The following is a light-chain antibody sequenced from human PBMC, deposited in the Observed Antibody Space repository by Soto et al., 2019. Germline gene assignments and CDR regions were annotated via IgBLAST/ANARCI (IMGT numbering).Light chain of an antibody. Sequence: QPVLTQPPSVSGAPGQRVTISCTGSSSNIGAGYDVHWYQQLPGTAPKLLIYGNSNRPSGVPDRFSGSKSGTSASLAITGLQAEDEADYYCQSYDSSLPGVVFGGGTKLTVL. J-gene: IGLJ2*01. V-gene: IGLV1-40*01. CDR2: GNS. CDR3: QSYDSSLPGVV. CDR1: SSNIGAGYD.